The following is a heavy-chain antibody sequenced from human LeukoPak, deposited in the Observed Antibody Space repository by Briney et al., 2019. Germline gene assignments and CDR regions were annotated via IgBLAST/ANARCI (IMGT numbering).Heavy chain of an antibody. Sequence: SETLSLTCTVSGGSISGQYWSWIRQPPGKGLEWIGFVSYSGSTNYNPSLNGRVTISLDTSKNQFSLRLNSVTAADTAVYYCARGGASSRYFDYWGQGTLVTVSS. CDR3: ARGGASSRYFDY. CDR2: VSYSGST. CDR1: GGSISGQY. V-gene: IGHV4-59*11. J-gene: IGHJ4*02. D-gene: IGHD1-26*01.